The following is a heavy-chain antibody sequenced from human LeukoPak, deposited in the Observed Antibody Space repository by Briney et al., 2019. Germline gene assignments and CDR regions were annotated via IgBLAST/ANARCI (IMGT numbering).Heavy chain of an antibody. V-gene: IGHV3-23*01. D-gene: IGHD2-15*01. J-gene: IGHJ4*02. CDR1: GFTFSSYG. Sequence: GGSLRLSCAASGFTFSSYGMSWVRQAPGKGLEWVSSISGSGGSTYYADSVKGRFTISRDNAKNSLYLQMSSLRADDTALYYCASRSSVAASGPGWGQGTLVTVSS. CDR2: ISGSGGST. CDR3: ASRSSVAASGPG.